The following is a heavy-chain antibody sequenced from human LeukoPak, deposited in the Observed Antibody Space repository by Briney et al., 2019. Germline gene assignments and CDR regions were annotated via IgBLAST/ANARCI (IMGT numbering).Heavy chain of an antibody. V-gene: IGHV4-59*01. D-gene: IGHD4-11*01. CDR1: GGSISSYY. Sequence: SETLSLTCTVSGGSISSYYWSWIRQPPGKGLEWIGYIYYSGSTNYNPSLKSRVTISVDTSKNQFSLKLSSVTAADTAVYYCARAEWDSNYPYYFDYWGQGTLVTVSS. CDR3: ARAEWDSNYPYYFDY. J-gene: IGHJ4*02. CDR2: IYYSGST.